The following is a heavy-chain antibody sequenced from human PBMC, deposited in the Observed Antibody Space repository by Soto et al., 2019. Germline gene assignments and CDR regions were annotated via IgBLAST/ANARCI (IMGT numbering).Heavy chain of an antibody. Sequence: QITLKESGPTLVKPTQTLTLTCTFSGFSLSTSGVGVGWIRQPPGKALECLALIYWDNDKRYSPSLKSRLSFTKDTHKNPVFLTMTNIDPADTGTYYCAHRLCDSSGYWDVVFFDYWGQGALVTVSS. D-gene: IGHD6-25*01. CDR1: GFSLSTSGVG. CDR2: IYWDNDK. V-gene: IGHV2-5*02. J-gene: IGHJ4*02. CDR3: AHRLCDSSGYWDVVFFDY.